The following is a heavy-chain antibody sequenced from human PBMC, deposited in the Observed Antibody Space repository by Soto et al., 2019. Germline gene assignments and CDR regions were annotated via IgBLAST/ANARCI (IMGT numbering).Heavy chain of an antibody. CDR1: GGSISTYY. CDR2: THYSGST. D-gene: IGHD1-20*01. J-gene: IGHJ3*02. Sequence: SETLSLTCTVSGGSISTYYWSWIRQPPSKGLEWIGYTHYSGSTNYNPSLKTRVTISVDTSKNQFSLKLSSVTAADTTVYYCARDMSITGTGDAFDIWGQGTMVTVSS. V-gene: IGHV4-59*01. CDR3: ARDMSITGTGDAFDI.